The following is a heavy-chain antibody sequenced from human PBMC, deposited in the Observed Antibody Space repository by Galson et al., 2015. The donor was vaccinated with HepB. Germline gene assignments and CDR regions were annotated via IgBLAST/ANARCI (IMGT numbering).Heavy chain of an antibody. V-gene: IGHV4-39*01. Sequence: SETLSLTCTVSGGSISSSSYYWGWIRQPPGKGLEWIGSIYYSGSTYYNPSLKSRVTMSVDTSKNQFSLKLSSVTAADTAVYYCARRYDSRYDYWGQGTLVTVSS. CDR1: GGSISSSSYY. CDR2: IYYSGST. J-gene: IGHJ4*02. CDR3: ARRYDSRYDY. D-gene: IGHD3-9*01.